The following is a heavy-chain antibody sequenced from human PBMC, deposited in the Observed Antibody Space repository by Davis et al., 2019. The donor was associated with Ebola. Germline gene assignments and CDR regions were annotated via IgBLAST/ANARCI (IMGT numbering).Heavy chain of an antibody. V-gene: IGHV3-30-3*01. J-gene: IGHJ4*02. CDR2: ISYDGSNK. CDR3: ARGSGYSSGWYDY. D-gene: IGHD6-19*01. Sequence: GGSLRLSCAASGFTFSSYAMHWVRQAPGKGLEWVAVISYDGSNKYYADSVKGRFTISRDNSKNTLYLQMNSLRAEDTAVYYCARGSGYSSGWYDYWSQGTLVTVSS. CDR1: GFTFSSYA.